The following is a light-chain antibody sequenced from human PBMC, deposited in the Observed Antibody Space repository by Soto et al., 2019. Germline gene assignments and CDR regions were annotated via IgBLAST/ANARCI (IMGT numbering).Light chain of an antibody. CDR1: QDTSNY. Sequence: DIQMTQSPSSLSASVGERVNITCQASQDTSNYLKWYQQKPGKAPKLLIYDASNLETGVRSRLSGRGSGSNFTIIISTVAPADNSTLYCQQYANLRLYTFGRRIKLEIK. J-gene: IGKJ2*01. V-gene: IGKV1-33*01. CDR2: DAS. CDR3: QQYANLRLYT.